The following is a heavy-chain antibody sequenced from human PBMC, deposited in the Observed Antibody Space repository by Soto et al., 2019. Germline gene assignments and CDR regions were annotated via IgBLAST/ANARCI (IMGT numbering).Heavy chain of an antibody. Sequence: QVQLQESGPGLVKTSGTLSLTCAVSGVSISSHDWWTWVRQPPGKGLEWIGERHESGNTNYNSSLGSRVTISLDKPKNQFSLKLTSVTVADTAVYYCATRDSGRLYWGQGTLVTVSS. D-gene: IGHD5-12*01. CDR1: GVSISSHDW. CDR3: ATRDSGRLY. J-gene: IGHJ4*02. CDR2: RHESGNT. V-gene: IGHV4-4*02.